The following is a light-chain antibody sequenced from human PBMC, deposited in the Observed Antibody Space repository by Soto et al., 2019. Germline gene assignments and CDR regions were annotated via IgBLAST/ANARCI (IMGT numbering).Light chain of an antibody. J-gene: IGKJ5*01. CDR3: QQYNNWPPVT. CDR2: GAS. Sequence: ETVITQSPVTLSVSPGERATLSCRASQSVSSNVAWYQQKPGQAPRLLIYGASTRATGIPDRFSGSGSGTEFTLTISSLQSEDFAVYYCQQYNNWPPVTFGQGTRLEI. V-gene: IGKV3-15*01. CDR1: QSVSSN.